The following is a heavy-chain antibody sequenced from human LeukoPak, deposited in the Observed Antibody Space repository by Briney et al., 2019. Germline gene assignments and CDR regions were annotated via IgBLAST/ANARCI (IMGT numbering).Heavy chain of an antibody. J-gene: IGHJ6*03. CDR3: ATTLGYCSSTSCKAGYYYYYYMDV. D-gene: IGHD2-2*01. CDR1: GYSFTSYW. Sequence: GESLKISCKGSGYSFTSYWIGWVRQMPGKGLEWMGIIYPGDSDTRYSPSFQGQVTISADKSISTAYLQWSSLKASDTAMYYCATTLGYCSSTSCKAGYYYYYYMDVWGKGTTVTVSS. CDR2: IYPGDSDT. V-gene: IGHV5-51*01.